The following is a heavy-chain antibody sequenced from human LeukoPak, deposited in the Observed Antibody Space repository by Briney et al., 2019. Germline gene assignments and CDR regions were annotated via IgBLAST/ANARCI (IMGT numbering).Heavy chain of an antibody. Sequence: ASETLSLTCIVSGGSISSYYWSWIRQPPGKGLEWIGYIYYSGSTNYNPSLKSRVTISVDTSKNQFSLKLSSVTAADTAVYYCARATGAYCGGDCYFLFDYWGQGTLVTVSS. CDR3: ARATGAYCGGDCYFLFDY. J-gene: IGHJ4*02. D-gene: IGHD2-21*02. CDR2: IYYSGST. CDR1: GGSISSYY. V-gene: IGHV4-59*01.